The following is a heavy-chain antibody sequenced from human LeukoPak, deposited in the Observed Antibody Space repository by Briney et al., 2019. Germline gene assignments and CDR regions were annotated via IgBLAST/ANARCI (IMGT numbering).Heavy chain of an antibody. CDR2: IYSDNT. CDR1: GFTFSSNS. CDR3: ARRAGAYSHPSDY. J-gene: IGHJ4*02. Sequence: GGSLRLSCTVSGFTFSSNSMSWVRQAPGKGLEWVSFIYSDNTHYSDSVKGRFTISRDNSKNTLYLQMNSLRAEDTAVYYCARRAGAYSHPSDYCGQGTLVTVSS. D-gene: IGHD4/OR15-4a*01. V-gene: IGHV3-53*01.